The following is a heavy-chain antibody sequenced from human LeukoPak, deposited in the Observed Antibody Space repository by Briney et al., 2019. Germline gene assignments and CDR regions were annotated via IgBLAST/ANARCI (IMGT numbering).Heavy chain of an antibody. CDR2: IYSGGST. CDR1: GFTVSSNY. V-gene: IGHV3-53*01. D-gene: IGHD3/OR15-3a*01. Sequence: GGSLRLSCAASGFTVSSNYMSWVRQAPGKGLEWVSVIYSGGSTYYADSVKGRFTISRDNSKNTPYLQMNSLRAEDTAVYYCARLDFPYYFDYWGQGTLVTVSS. J-gene: IGHJ4*02. CDR3: ARLDFPYYFDY.